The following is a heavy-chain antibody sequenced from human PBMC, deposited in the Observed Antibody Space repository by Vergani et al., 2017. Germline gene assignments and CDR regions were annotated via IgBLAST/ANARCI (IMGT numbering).Heavy chain of an antibody. J-gene: IGHJ5*02. CDR1: GGSFSGYY. Sequence: QVQLQESGPGLVKPSETLSLTCAVYGGSFSGYYWSWIRQPPGKGLEWIGEINHSGSTNYNPSLKSRVTISVDTSKNQFSLKLSSVTAADTAVYYCARVTHDILTGHNWFDPWGQGTLVTVSS. D-gene: IGHD3-9*01. CDR2: INHSGST. V-gene: IGHV4-34*01. CDR3: ARVTHDILTGHNWFDP.